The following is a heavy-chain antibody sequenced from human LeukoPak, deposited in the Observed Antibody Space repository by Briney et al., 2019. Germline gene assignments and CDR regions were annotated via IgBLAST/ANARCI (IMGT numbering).Heavy chain of an antibody. Sequence: SGGSLRLSCAASVFTFSSYAMHWVRQAPGKGLEWVAVISYDGSNKYYADSVKGRFTISRDNSKNTLYLQMNSLRAEDTAVYYCASIAAAGTEWGQGTLVTVSS. V-gene: IGHV3-30-3*01. CDR2: ISYDGSNK. J-gene: IGHJ4*02. CDR3: ASIAAAGTE. CDR1: VFTFSSYA. D-gene: IGHD6-13*01.